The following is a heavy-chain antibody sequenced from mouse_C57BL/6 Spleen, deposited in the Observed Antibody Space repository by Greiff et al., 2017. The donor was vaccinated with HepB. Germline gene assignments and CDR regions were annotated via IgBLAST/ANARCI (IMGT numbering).Heavy chain of an antibody. Sequence: EVKLVESGGDLVKPGGSLKLSCAASGFTFSSYGMSWVRQTPDKRLEWVATISSGGSYTYYPDSVKGRFTISRDNAKNTLYLQMSRLKSEDTAMYYCARDETGAMDYWGQGTSVTVSS. CDR3: ARDETGAMDY. J-gene: IGHJ4*01. D-gene: IGHD4-1*01. CDR1: GFTFSSYG. CDR2: ISSGGSYT. V-gene: IGHV5-6*01.